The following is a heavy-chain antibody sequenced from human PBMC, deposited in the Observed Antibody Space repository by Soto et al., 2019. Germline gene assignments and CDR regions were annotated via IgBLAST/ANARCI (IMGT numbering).Heavy chain of an antibody. CDR1: GGSISSYY. CDR2: IYYSGST. Sequence: QVQLQESGPGLVKPSETLSLTCTVSGGSISSYYWSWIRQPPGKGLEWIGYIYYSGSTNYNPSLKSRVTISVDTSKNQFSLKLSSVTAADTAVYYCARGNWDCTNRVCRGPTFDYWGQGTLVTVSS. V-gene: IGHV4-59*08. CDR3: ARGNWDCTNRVCRGPTFDY. J-gene: IGHJ4*02. D-gene: IGHD2-8*01.